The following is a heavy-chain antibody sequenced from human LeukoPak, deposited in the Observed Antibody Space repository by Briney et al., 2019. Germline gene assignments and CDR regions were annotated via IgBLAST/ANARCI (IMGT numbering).Heavy chain of an antibody. V-gene: IGHV4-59*08. CDR3: ARHAGGDILTGYYNHNYFDY. D-gene: IGHD3-9*01. Sequence: SETLSLTCTVSGGSISSYYWSWIRQPPGKGLEWIAYIYYSGSTNYNPSLKSRVTISVDTSKNQFSLKLSSVTAADTAVYYCARHAGGDILTGYYNHNYFDYWGQGTLVTVSS. CDR1: GGSISSYY. CDR2: IYYSGST. J-gene: IGHJ4*02.